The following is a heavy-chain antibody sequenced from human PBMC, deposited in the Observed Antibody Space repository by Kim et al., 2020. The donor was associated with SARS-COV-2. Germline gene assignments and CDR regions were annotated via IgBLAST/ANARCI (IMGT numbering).Heavy chain of an antibody. D-gene: IGHD2-15*01. V-gene: IGHV3-33*01. CDR3: GRAEGYCSGGSCYTNSAIDY. J-gene: IGHJ4*02. CDR2: IWYDGSNK. Sequence: GGSLRLSCVASGFSFSSYGMHWVRQAPGKGLEWVAVIWYDGSNKYYADFVKGRFTISRDNSKNTLSLQMNSLRGDDTAVYHCGRAEGYCSGGSCYTNSAIDYWGQGTLVTVSS. CDR1: GFSFSSYG.